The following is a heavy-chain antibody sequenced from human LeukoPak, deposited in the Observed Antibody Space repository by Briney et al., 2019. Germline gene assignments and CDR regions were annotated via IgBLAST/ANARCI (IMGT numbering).Heavy chain of an antibody. V-gene: IGHV4-34*01. CDR1: GGSFSGYY. D-gene: IGHD6-19*01. CDR2: INHSGST. Sequence: SETLSPTCAVYGGSFSGYYWSWIRQPPGKGLEWIGEINHSGSTNYNPSLKSRVTISVDTSKNQFSLKLSSVTAADTAVYYCASSGWYRSYFDYWGQGTLVTVSS. CDR3: ASSGWYRSYFDY. J-gene: IGHJ4*02.